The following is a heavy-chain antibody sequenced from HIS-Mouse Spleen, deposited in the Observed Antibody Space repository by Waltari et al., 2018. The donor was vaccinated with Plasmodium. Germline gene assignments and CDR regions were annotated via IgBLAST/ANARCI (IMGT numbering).Heavy chain of an antibody. V-gene: IGHV3-48*02. D-gene: IGHD3-3*01. J-gene: IGHJ4*02. Sequence: EVQLVESGGGLVQPGGSLRLSCAASGFHFSRDRMNWVRQAPGKGLEWVSYISSSSSTIYYADSVKGRFTISRDNAKNSLYLQMNSLRDEDTAVYYCARVVTIFGVVIDYWGQGTLVTVSS. CDR1: GFHFSRDR. CDR2: ISSSSSTI. CDR3: ARVVTIFGVVIDY.